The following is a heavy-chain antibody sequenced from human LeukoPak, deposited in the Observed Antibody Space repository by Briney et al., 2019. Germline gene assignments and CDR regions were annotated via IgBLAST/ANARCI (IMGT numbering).Heavy chain of an antibody. CDR1: GYTFTGYY. Sequence: ASVKVSCKAAGYTFTGYYMHWVRQAPGQGLEWMGWINPNSGGTNYAQKCQGWVTMTRDTSISTAYMELSRLRSDDTAVYYCARSAEVAGAYDYWGQGTLVTVSS. J-gene: IGHJ4*02. D-gene: IGHD1-26*01. CDR2: INPNSGGT. CDR3: ARSAEVAGAYDY. V-gene: IGHV1-2*04.